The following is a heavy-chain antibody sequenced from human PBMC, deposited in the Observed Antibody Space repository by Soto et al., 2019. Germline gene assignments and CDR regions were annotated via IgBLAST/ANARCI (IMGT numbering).Heavy chain of an antibody. V-gene: IGHV3-23*01. CDR2: ISGSGATT. CDR1: GFTFSTYD. D-gene: IGHD3-22*01. Sequence: GGSLRLSCAASGFTFSTYDMNWVRQAPGKGLEWVSKISGSGATTYYADSVKGRFTISRDNSKNTLYLQMNSLRAEDTAFYYCARAGGYYDSSAQGAYYGMDVWGQGTTVTVSS. CDR3: ARAGGYYDSSAQGAYYGMDV. J-gene: IGHJ6*02.